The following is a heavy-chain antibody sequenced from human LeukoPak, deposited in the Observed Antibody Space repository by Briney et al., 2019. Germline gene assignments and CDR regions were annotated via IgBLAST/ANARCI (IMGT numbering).Heavy chain of an antibody. D-gene: IGHD3-22*01. Sequence: SVKVSCKASGGTFSSYAISWVRQAPGQGLEWMGRIIPILGIANYAQKFQGRVTSTADKSTSTAYMELSSLRSEDTAVYYCAGDYDSSGYYDQPAGAFDIWGQGTMVTVSS. CDR2: IIPILGIA. V-gene: IGHV1-69*04. J-gene: IGHJ3*02. CDR3: AGDYDSSGYYDQPAGAFDI. CDR1: GGTFSSYA.